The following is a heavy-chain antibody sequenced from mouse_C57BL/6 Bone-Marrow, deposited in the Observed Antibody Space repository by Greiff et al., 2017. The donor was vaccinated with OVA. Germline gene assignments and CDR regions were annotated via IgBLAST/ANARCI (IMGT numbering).Heavy chain of an antibody. Sequence: EVKLQESGPELVKPGDSVKISCKASGYSFTGYFMNWVMQSHGKSLEWIGRINPYNGDTFYNQKFKGKATLTVDKSSSTAHMELRSLTSEDSAVYYCARSYYGRRYFDVWGTGTTVTVSS. D-gene: IGHD1-1*01. V-gene: IGHV1-20*01. CDR3: ARSYYGRRYFDV. CDR1: GYSFTGYF. J-gene: IGHJ1*03. CDR2: INPYNGDT.